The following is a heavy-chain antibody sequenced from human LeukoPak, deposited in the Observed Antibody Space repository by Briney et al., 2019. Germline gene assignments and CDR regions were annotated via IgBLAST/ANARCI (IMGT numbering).Heavy chain of an antibody. V-gene: IGHV1-2*02. CDR2: INPNSGGT. J-gene: IGHJ4*02. D-gene: IGHD3-9*01. CDR3: ARSPHILTGENFDY. CDR1: GYTFTGYY. Sequence: PAASVKVSCKASGYTFTGYYMHWVRQAPGQGLEWMGWINPNSGGTNYAQRFQGRVTMTRDTSISTAYMELSRLRSVDTAVYYCARSPHILTGENFDYWGQGTLVTVSS.